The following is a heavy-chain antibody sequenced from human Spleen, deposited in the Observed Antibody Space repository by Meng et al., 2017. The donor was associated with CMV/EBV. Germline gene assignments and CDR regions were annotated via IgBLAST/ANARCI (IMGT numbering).Heavy chain of an antibody. CDR1: GYSFTSYW. D-gene: IGHD3-22*01. V-gene: IGHV5-51*01. CDR2: IYPGDSDT. CDR3: ARQYYDSNGYYYQDH. Sequence: KVSCKGSGYSFTSYWIGWVRQMPGKGLEWMGIIYPGDSDTTYSPSFQGQVTISADKSISTAYLQWSSLKASDTAMYYCARQYYDSNGYYYQDHWGQGTLVTVSS. J-gene: IGHJ4*02.